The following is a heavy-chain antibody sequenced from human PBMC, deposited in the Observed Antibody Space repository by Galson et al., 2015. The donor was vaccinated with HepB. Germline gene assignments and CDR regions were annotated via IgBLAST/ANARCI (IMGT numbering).Heavy chain of an antibody. J-gene: IGHJ4*02. CDR1: GDSVSSNSAA. Sequence: CAISGDSVSSNSAAWNWIRQSPSRGLEWLGRTYYRSKGYNDYAVSVKSRITINPDTSKNQVSLQLNSVTPEDTAVYYCASSGNPLGDYWGQGTLVTVSS. D-gene: IGHD4-23*01. CDR3: ASSGNPLGDY. CDR2: TYYRSKGYN. V-gene: IGHV6-1*01.